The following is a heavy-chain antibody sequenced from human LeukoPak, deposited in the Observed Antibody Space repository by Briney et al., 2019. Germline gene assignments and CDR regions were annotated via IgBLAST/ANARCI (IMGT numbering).Heavy chain of an antibody. Sequence: PGRSLRLSCAASGLTFSSYGMHWVRQAPGKGLEWVAVICYDGSNKYYADTFKGRFTISRDNSKNTLYLQMNSLRAEDTAVYYCAKDPRWDTNFYFDYWGQGTLVTVSS. CDR1: GLTFSSYG. J-gene: IGHJ4*02. CDR3: AKDPRWDTNFYFDY. D-gene: IGHD1-26*01. CDR2: ICYDGSNK. V-gene: IGHV3-33*06.